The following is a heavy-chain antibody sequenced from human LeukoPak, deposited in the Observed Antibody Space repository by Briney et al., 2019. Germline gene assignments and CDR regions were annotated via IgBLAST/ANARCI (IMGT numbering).Heavy chain of an antibody. CDR1: GFTFRSYA. CDR2: IRNDGSDK. Sequence: GGSLRLSCAASGFTFRSYALYWVRQAPGKGLEWVAFIRNDGSDKNHADSVKGRFTISRDNSKNTLFLQINSLRTEDTGIYYCAKTGYKRAVAGSDVFDRWGQGTMVTVSS. V-gene: IGHV3-30*02. CDR3: AKTGYKRAVAGSDVFDR. J-gene: IGHJ3*01. D-gene: IGHD6-19*01.